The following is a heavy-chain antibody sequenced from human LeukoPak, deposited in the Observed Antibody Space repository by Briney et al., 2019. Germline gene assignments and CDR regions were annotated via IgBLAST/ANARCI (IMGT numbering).Heavy chain of an antibody. CDR2: ISGSGGST. V-gene: IGHV3-23*01. Sequence: VGSLRLSCAASGFTFSSYGMSWVRQAPGKGLEWVSAISGSGGSTYYADSVKGRFTISRDSSKNTLFLQMNRLRPEDAAVYYCAKAPVTTCRGAYCYPFDYWGQGTLVTVSS. D-gene: IGHD2-21*01. CDR3: AKAPVTTCRGAYCYPFDY. CDR1: GFTFSSYG. J-gene: IGHJ4*02.